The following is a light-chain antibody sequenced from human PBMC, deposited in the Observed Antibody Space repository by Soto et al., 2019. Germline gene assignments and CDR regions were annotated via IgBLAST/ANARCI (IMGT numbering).Light chain of an antibody. V-gene: IGLV2-14*01. CDR2: EVS. CDR3: SSYTSSSTLEV. Sequence: QSALTQPASVSGSPGQSITISCTGTSSDIDDYNYVSWYQQHPGKAPKLMIYEVSNRPSGVSNRFSGSKSGNTASLTISGLQAEDEADYYCSSYTSSSTLEVFGTGTKVTVL. J-gene: IGLJ1*01. CDR1: SSDIDDYNY.